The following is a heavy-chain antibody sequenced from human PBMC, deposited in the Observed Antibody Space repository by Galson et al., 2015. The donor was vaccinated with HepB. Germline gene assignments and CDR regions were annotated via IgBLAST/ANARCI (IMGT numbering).Heavy chain of an antibody. CDR3: ARGTHILVVVAANFDY. CDR2: INPKSGGT. D-gene: IGHD2-15*01. J-gene: IGHJ4*02. CDR1: GYTFTDYY. V-gene: IGHV1-2*06. Sequence: SVKVSCKASGYTFTDYYIHWVRQAPGQGLEWMGRINPKSGGTNFAQKVQGRVTMTRDTSISTAYMELSSLRSDDTAFYYCARGTHILVVVAANFDYWGQGTLVTVSS.